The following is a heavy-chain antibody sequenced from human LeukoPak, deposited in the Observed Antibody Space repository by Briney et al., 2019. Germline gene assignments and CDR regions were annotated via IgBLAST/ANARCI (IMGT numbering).Heavy chain of an antibody. J-gene: IGHJ4*02. Sequence: PGGSLRLSCAASGFTFSTYSMNWVRQAPGKGLEWVSSISSSSSYIYYADSVKGRFTISRDNAKNSLYLQMNSLRAEDTAVYYCASSRYGSGSPPFDYWGQGTLVTVSS. D-gene: IGHD3-10*01. CDR1: GFTFSTYS. CDR2: ISSSSSYI. CDR3: ASSRYGSGSPPFDY. V-gene: IGHV3-21*01.